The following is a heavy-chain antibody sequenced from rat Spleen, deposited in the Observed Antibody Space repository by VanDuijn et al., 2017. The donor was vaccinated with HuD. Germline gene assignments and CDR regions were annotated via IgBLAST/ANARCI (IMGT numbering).Heavy chain of an antibody. D-gene: IGHD1-6*01. CDR1: GFTFSDYY. CDR3: TSLMYTPDYLGVMDA. Sequence: EVQLVESGGGLVQPGGSMKLSCAASGFTFSDYYMAWVRQAPTKGLEWVASISPGGGNTYYRDSVKGRFTISRDNAKSTLYLQMDSLRSEDTATYYCTSLMYTPDYLGVMDAWGQGASVTVSS. CDR2: ISPGGGNT. V-gene: IGHV5-25*01. J-gene: IGHJ4*01.